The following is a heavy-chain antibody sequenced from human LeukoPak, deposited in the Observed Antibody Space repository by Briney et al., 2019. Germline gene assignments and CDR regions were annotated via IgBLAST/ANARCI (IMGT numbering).Heavy chain of an antibody. CDR3: ARATRGYSSGWYGY. CDR1: GASISSYY. J-gene: IGHJ4*02. V-gene: IGHV4-59*01. Sequence: KASETLSLTCTVAGASISSYYWSWIRQPPGKGLEWIGYIYYSGSTNYNPSLKSRVTISVDTSKNQFSLKLSSVTAADTAVYYCARATRGYSSGWYGYWGQGTLVTVSS. D-gene: IGHD6-19*01. CDR2: IYYSGST.